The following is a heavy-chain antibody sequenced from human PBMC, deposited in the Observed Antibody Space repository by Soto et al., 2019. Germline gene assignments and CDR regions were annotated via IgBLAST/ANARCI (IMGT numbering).Heavy chain of an antibody. CDR2: ISYDGSNK. D-gene: IGHD6-13*01. CDR1: GVTFISYG. J-gene: IGHJ1*01. V-gene: IGHV3-30*18. Sequence: GGFLRLSCAASGVTFISYGMHWVRQAPGKGLEWVAVISYDGSNKYYADSVKGRFTISRDNSKNTLYLQMNSLRAEDTAVYYCAKDRRPYSSSWYPDFQHWGQGTLVTVSS. CDR3: AKDRRPYSSSWYPDFQH.